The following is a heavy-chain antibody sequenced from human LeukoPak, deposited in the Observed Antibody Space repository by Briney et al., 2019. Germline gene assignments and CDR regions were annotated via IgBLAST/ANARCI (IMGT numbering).Heavy chain of an antibody. J-gene: IGHJ4*02. D-gene: IGHD6-13*01. CDR2: ISSSSSYI. CDR3: ARVKQQGTLFDY. Sequence: GSLRLSCAASGFTFSSYSMNWVRQAPGKGLEWVSSISSSSSYIYYADSVKGRFTISRDNAKNSLYLQMNSLRAEDTAVYYCARVKQQGTLFDYWGQGTLVTVSS. V-gene: IGHV3-21*01. CDR1: GFTFSSYS.